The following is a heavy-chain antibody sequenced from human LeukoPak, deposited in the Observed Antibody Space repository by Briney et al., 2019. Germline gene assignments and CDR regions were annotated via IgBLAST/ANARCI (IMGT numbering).Heavy chain of an antibody. V-gene: IGHV3-30-3*01. D-gene: IGHD2-2*02. CDR2: ISYDGSNK. J-gene: IGHJ5*02. Sequence: GRSLRLSCAASGFTFSSYAMHWVRQAPGKGLEWVAVISYDGSNKYYADSVKGRFTISRDNSKNTLYLQMNSLGAEDTAVYYCARAKVPAAIPDNWFDPWGQGTLVTVSS. CDR1: GFTFSSYA. CDR3: ARAKVPAAIPDNWFDP.